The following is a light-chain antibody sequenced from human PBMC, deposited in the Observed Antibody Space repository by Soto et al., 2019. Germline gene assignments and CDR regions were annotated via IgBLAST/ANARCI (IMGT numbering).Light chain of an antibody. V-gene: IGKV3D-11*01. J-gene: IGKJ4*01. CDR1: QAVNTR. Sequence: EIVLTQSPATLSSFPGDRVTLSCRTSQAVNTRLAWYQHRPGQAPRLLIYLASNRAAGVPARFSGSGSGTDFTLTISDVEPEDFAVYYCQQRSNLLTFGGGTKVEIK. CDR2: LAS. CDR3: QQRSNLLT.